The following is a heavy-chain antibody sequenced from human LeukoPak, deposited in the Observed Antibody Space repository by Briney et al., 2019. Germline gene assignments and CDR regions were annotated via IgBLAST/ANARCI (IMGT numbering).Heavy chain of an antibody. V-gene: IGHV3-72*01. CDR3: ARDRGRIAAPEDY. CDR2: TRNKANSYTT. CDR1: GFTFSDHY. Sequence: GGSLRLSCAASGFTFSDHYMDWVRQAPGKGLEWVGRTRNKANSYTTEYAASVKGRFTISRDDSKNSLYLQMNSLRAEDTAVYYCARDRGRIAAPEDYWGQGTLVTVSS. D-gene: IGHD6-13*01. J-gene: IGHJ4*02.